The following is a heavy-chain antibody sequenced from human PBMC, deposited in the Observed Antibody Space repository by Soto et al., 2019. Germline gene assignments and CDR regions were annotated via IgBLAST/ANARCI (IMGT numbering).Heavy chain of an antibody. CDR2: ISGSGGST. D-gene: IGHD3-16*01. J-gene: IGHJ4*02. V-gene: IGHV3-23*01. CDR1: GFTFSSYA. Sequence: EVQLLESGGGLVQPGGSLRLSCAASGFTFSSYAMSWVRQAPGKGLEWVSAISGSGGSTYYADSVKGRFTISRDNSKNTLYLQMNSLRAEDTAVYYCANLLYDYIWGSPSGDYWGQGTLVTVSS. CDR3: ANLLYDYIWGSPSGDY.